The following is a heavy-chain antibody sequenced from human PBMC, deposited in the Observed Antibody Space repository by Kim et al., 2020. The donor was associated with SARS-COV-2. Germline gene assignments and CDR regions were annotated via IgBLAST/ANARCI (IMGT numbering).Heavy chain of an antibody. CDR1: GVTFSSYA. Sequence: SVKVSCKASGVTFSSYAISWVRQAPGQGLEWMGGIIPIFGTANYAQKFQGRVTITADKSTSTAYMELSSQRSEDTAVYYCARDGVGATGGYFQHWGQGTLVTVSS. J-gene: IGHJ1*01. V-gene: IGHV1-69*06. D-gene: IGHD1-26*01. CDR2: IIPIFGTA. CDR3: ARDGVGATGGYFQH.